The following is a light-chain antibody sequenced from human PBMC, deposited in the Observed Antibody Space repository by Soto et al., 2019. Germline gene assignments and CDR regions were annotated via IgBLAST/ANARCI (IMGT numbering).Light chain of an antibody. J-gene: IGKJ2*01. CDR2: DAS. CDR3: QQYDPYPYT. CDR1: QSIANW. V-gene: IGKV1-5*01. Sequence: DIQMTQSPSTLSASAGDRVTISCRASQSIANWLSWYQQKAGKAPNLLIYDASSLESGVPSRFSGSGSETKFNLPIISLQPDDYATYYCQQYDPYPYTFGQGTKLEI.